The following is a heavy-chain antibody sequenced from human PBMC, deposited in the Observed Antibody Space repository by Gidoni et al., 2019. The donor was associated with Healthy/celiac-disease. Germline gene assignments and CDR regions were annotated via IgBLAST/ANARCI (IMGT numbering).Heavy chain of an antibody. CDR2: IIPIFGTA. D-gene: IGHD6-13*01. V-gene: IGHV1-69*01. CDR3: ARGGSIAAAGTPPGWFDP. J-gene: IGHJ5*02. Sequence: QVQLVQSGAEVKKPGSSVKVSCKASGGTFSSYAISWVRQAPGQGLEWMGGIIPIFGTANYAQKFQGRVTITADESTSTAYMELSSLRSEDTAVYYCARGGSIAAAGTPPGWFDPWGQGTLVTVSS. CDR1: GGTFSSYA.